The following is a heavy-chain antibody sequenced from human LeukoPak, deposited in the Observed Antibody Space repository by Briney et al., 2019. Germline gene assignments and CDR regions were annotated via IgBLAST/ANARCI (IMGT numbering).Heavy chain of an antibody. CDR2: INPNSGGT. CDR1: GYTFTGYY. V-gene: IGHV1-2*02. J-gene: IGHJ3*02. Sequence: ASVKVSCKASGYTFTGYYIHWVRQAPGQGLEWMGWINPNSGGTNYAQKFQGRVTMTRDTSIGTAYMELSRLRTDDTAVYYCARVGIWFGEFHDAFDIWGQGTMVTVSS. D-gene: IGHD3-10*01. CDR3: ARVGIWFGEFHDAFDI.